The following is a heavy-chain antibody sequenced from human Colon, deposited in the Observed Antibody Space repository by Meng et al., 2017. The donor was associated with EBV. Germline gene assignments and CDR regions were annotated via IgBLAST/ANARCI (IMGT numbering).Heavy chain of an antibody. D-gene: IGHD3-10*01. Sequence: VQVREPGPALVKPLETLCLTFASSGDSSTNHDWWAWVRQPPGKGAAWIGEIPHRGSSACDPSLKGRVSMSIDKSKSHFSLKLTSVTAADTAVYHCLRRSGGSVWGQGTLVTVSS. V-gene: IGHV4-4*02. CDR3: LRRSGGSV. CDR2: IPHRGSS. CDR1: GDSSTNHDW. J-gene: IGHJ1*01.